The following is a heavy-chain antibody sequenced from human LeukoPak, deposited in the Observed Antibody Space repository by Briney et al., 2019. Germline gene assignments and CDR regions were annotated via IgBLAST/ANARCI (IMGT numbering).Heavy chain of an antibody. CDR1: GFTFSTSS. Sequence: GGSLRLSCAASGFTFSTSSMNWVRQAGPGEGLEWVSFISSSSIYIYYADSGKGRFTISRDNAKNSLYLQMDSLRAEDTAVYYCARVGSGTYLVDPWGQGTLVTVFS. CDR3: ARVGSGTYLVDP. V-gene: IGHV3-21*01. CDR2: ISSSSIYI. J-gene: IGHJ5*02. D-gene: IGHD1-26*01.